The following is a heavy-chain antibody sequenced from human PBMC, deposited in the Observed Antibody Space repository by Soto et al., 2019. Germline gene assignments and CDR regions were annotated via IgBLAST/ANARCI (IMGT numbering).Heavy chain of an antibody. V-gene: IGHV4-59*08. J-gene: IGHJ4*02. D-gene: IGHD6-13*01. CDR3: ASGLYSSSWTYFDY. Sequence: SETLSLTCTVSGGSISSYYWSWIRQPPGKGLEWIGYIYYSGSTNYNPSLKSRVTISVDTSKNQFSLKLSSVTAADTAVYYCASGLYSSSWTYFDYWGQGTLVTVSS. CDR1: GGSISSYY. CDR2: IYYSGST.